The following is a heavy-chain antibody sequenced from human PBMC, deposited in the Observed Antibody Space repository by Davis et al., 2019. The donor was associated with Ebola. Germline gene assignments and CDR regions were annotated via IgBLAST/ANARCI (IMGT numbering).Heavy chain of an antibody. V-gene: IGHV4-59*11. Sequence: PGGSLRLSCTVSGGSISSHYWSWIRQPPGNGLEWIGYIYYSGSTNYNPSLKSRVTISVDTSKNQFSLKVSSVTAADTAVYYCARAAAVAGTRFDPWGQGTLVTVSS. D-gene: IGHD6-19*01. CDR3: ARAAAVAGTRFDP. CDR2: IYYSGST. J-gene: IGHJ5*02. CDR1: GGSISSHY.